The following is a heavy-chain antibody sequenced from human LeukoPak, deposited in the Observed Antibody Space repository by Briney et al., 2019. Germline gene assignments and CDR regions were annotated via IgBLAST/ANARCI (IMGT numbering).Heavy chain of an antibody. J-gene: IGHJ4*02. Sequence: ASVKVSCKASGYSFTNYGITWVRQAPGRRLEWMGWISPYNGDTNYAQNFQGRVTMTTDTSTSTAYMELRSLRSDDTAVYYCARVLCSGGSCYSLFDYWGQGTLVTVSS. CDR1: GYSFTNYG. V-gene: IGHV1-18*01. D-gene: IGHD2-15*01. CDR2: ISPYNGDT. CDR3: ARVLCSGGSCYSLFDY.